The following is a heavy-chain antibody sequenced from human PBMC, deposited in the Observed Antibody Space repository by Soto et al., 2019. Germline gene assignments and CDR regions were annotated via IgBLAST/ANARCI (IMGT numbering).Heavy chain of an antibody. D-gene: IGHD1-7*01. J-gene: IGHJ6*02. CDR3: ARDAPYSILELSLYYYYYYGMDV. V-gene: IGHV1-46*01. CDR2: INPSGGST. Sequence: QVQLVQSGAEVKKPGASVKVSCKASGYTFTSYYMHWVRQAPGQGLEWMGIINPSGGSTSYAQKFQGRVTMTRDTSTSTVYMELSSLRSEDTAVYYCARDAPYSILELSLYYYYYYGMDVWGQGTTVTVSS. CDR1: GYTFTSYY.